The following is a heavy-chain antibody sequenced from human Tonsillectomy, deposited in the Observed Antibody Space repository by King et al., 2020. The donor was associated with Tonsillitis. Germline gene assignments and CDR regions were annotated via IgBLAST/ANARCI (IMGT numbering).Heavy chain of an antibody. CDR3: ARLGWHGSGSYYHGWFDP. J-gene: IGHJ5*02. Sequence: QLVQSGAEVKKPGESLKISCKGSGYSFTSYWIGWVRQMPGKGLEWMGIIYPGDSDTRYSPYFQGQVTISADRSISTAYLQWSSLKASDTAMYCCARLGWHGSGSYYHGWFDPWGQGTLVTVSS. CDR2: IYPGDSDT. CDR1: GYSFTSYW. D-gene: IGHD3-10*01. V-gene: IGHV5-51*01.